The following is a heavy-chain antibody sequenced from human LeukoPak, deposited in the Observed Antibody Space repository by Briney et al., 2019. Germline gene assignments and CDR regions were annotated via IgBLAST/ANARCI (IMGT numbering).Heavy chain of an antibody. CDR3: ARAKPDSGYDRFSLSARYSDY. V-gene: IGHV3-23*01. Sequence: GGSLRLSCAASGFTFSNYAMSWVRQAPGKGLEWVSAISGSGSSTYYADSVKGRFTISRDNAKNSLYLQMNSLRAEDTAVYYCARAKPDSGYDRFSLSARYSDYWGQGTLVTVSS. J-gene: IGHJ4*02. D-gene: IGHD5-12*01. CDR2: ISGSGSST. CDR1: GFTFSNYA.